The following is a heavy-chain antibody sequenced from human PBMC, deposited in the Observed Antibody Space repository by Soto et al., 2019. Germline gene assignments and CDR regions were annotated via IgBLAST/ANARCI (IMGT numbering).Heavy chain of an antibody. D-gene: IGHD3-22*01. V-gene: IGHV5-51*01. CDR3: ARHLDHYYDSSGYYWSYGMDV. CDR1: GYSFTSYW. J-gene: IGHJ6*02. Sequence: LGESLKISCKGSGYSFTSYWIGWVRQMPGKGLEWMGIIYPGDSDTRYSPSFQGQVTISADKSISTAYLQWSSLKASDTAMYYCARHLDHYYDSSGYYWSYGMDVWGQGTTVTVSS. CDR2: IYPGDSDT.